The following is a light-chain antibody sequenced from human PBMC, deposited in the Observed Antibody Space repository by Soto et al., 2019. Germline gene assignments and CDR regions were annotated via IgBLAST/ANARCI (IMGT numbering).Light chain of an antibody. CDR2: CAS. CDR3: QQYASSPLT. J-gene: IGKJ4*01. V-gene: IGKV3-20*01. Sequence: EIVLTQSPGTLSLSPGERATLSCRASQTVVNNYLAWYQQKPGQTPRLLIHCASNRATGIPDRISGSGSGTDFTLFISRLEPEDFAVYYCQQYASSPLTFGGGTKVEIK. CDR1: QTVVNNY.